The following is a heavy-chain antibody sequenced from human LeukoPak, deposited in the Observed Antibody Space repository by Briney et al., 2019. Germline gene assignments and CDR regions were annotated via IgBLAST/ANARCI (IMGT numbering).Heavy chain of an antibody. CDR2: ISYDGSNK. D-gene: IGHD2-2*01. CDR1: GFTFSSYG. J-gene: IGHJ6*02. V-gene: IGHV3-30*03. CDR3: ARAGIYCSSTSCYLPRYYYGMDV. Sequence: GGSLRLSCAASGFTFSSYGMHWVRQAPGKGLEWVAVISYDGSNKYYADSVKGRFTISRDNSKNTLYLQMNSLRAEDTAVYYCARAGIYCSSTSCYLPRYYYGMDVWGQGTTVTVSS.